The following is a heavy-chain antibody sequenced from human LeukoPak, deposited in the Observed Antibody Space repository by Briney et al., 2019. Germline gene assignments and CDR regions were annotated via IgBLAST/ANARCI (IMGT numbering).Heavy chain of an antibody. CDR3: ARDAFAGIAAAHYTFDI. Sequence: GGSLRLSCAASGFTFSSYGMHWVRQAPGKGLEWVAVISYDGSNKYYADSVKGRFTISRDNAKNTLFLQMNSLRPEDTAVYYCARDAFAGIAAAHYTFDIWGPGTMVTVSS. V-gene: IGHV3-30*03. CDR1: GFTFSSYG. CDR2: ISYDGSNK. J-gene: IGHJ3*02. D-gene: IGHD6-13*01.